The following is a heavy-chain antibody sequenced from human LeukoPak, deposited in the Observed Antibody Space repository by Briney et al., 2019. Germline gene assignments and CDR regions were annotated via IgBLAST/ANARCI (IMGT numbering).Heavy chain of an antibody. CDR3: ARGEFTIGSPEAPY. CDR2: INQDGTEK. Sequence: GGSLRLSCAASGFSFTTYWMSWVRQAPGKGLEWVANINQDGTEKYYLDSVKGRFIISRDNAENSLYLQMNNLRAEDTAVYFCARGEFTIGSPEAPYWGQGILVTVSS. CDR1: GFSFTTYW. D-gene: IGHD3-10*01. J-gene: IGHJ4*02. V-gene: IGHV3-7*01.